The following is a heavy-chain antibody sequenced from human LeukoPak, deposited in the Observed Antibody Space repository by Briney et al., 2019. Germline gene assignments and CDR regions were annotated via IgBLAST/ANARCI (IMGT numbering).Heavy chain of an antibody. CDR3: ARGRAYCGGDCYPDAFDY. CDR1: GYTFTSYG. D-gene: IGHD2-21*02. CDR2: ISAYNGNT. Sequence: ASVKVSCKASGYTFTSYGISWVRQAPGQGLEWMGWISAYNGNTNYAQKFQGRVTMTTDTSTSTAYMELRSLRSDDTAVYYCARGRAYCGGDCYPDAFDYWGQGTLVTVSS. J-gene: IGHJ4*02. V-gene: IGHV1-18*01.